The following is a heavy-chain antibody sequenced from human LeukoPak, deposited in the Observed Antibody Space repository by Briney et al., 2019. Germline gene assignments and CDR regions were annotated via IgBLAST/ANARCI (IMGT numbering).Heavy chain of an antibody. Sequence: GASVTVSFKASGYTFTSYDINWVRQATGQGLEWMGWMNPNSGNTGYAQKFQGRVTMTRDTSISTAYMELSSLTSEDTAVYYCARLGIYDGNSYGSFWGQGTLVTVSS. CDR2: MNPNSGNT. J-gene: IGHJ4*02. CDR3: ARLGIYDGNSYGSF. V-gene: IGHV1-8*01. CDR1: GYTFTSYD. D-gene: IGHD5-18*01.